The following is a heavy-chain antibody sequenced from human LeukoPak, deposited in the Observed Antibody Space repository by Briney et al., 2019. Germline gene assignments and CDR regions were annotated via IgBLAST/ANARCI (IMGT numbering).Heavy chain of an antibody. J-gene: IGHJ4*02. V-gene: IGHV3-23*01. CDR2: ITTGGST. CDR3: AKDRGVTPPGDY. CDR1: GFTFSSYA. Sequence: GGSLRLSCAASGFTFSSYAMTWVRQAPGKGLEWVSTITTGGSTYYADSVKGRFTISRDNSKNTLCLQMNSLRAEDTALYYCAKDRGVTPPGDYWGQGTLVTVSS. D-gene: IGHD2-21*02.